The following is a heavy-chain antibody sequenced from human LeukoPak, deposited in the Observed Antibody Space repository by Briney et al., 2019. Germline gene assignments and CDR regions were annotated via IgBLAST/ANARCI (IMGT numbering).Heavy chain of an antibody. Sequence: GGSLRLSCAASGFTFSSYSMNWVRQAPGKGLEWVSSISSSSSYIYYADSVKGRFTISRDNAKNSLYLQMNSLRAEDTAVYYCARGVYYYDSSGYYLDAFDIWGQGTMVTVSS. D-gene: IGHD3-22*01. V-gene: IGHV3-21*01. CDR3: ARGVYYYDSSGYYLDAFDI. CDR1: GFTFSSYS. J-gene: IGHJ3*02. CDR2: ISSSSSYI.